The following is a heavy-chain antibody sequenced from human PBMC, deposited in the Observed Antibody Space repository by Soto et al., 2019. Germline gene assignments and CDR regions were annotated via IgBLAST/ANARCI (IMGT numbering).Heavy chain of an antibody. CDR3: ARIETFGSLNWFDP. Sequence: GGSGKVPGNASAYTLISYGIGRVRLAPGQGLEWMGWISAYNGNTNYAQKLQGRVTMTRDISIATAYMELSSLRSDDTAIYYCARIETFGSLNWFDPWGQETMVPVPS. CDR2: ISAYNGNT. D-gene: IGHD3-16*01. J-gene: IGHJ5*02. V-gene: IGHV1-18*01. CDR1: AYTLISYG.